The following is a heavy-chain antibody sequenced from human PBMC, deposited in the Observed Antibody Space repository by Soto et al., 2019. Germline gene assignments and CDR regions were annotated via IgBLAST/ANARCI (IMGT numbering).Heavy chain of an antibody. CDR2: IKSKADGGTT. CDR1: GFIFSNAW. CDR3: TTGIRNR. V-gene: IGHV3-15*01. J-gene: IGHJ1*01. Sequence: HLVESGGGLVKPGGSLRLSCAGSGFIFSNAWMSWVRQTPGKGLEWVGRIKSKADGGTTDYAAPVEGRFIISRDDSKNTIYLQMNSLKTGETAVYYCTTGIRNRWGQGLMVTFSS.